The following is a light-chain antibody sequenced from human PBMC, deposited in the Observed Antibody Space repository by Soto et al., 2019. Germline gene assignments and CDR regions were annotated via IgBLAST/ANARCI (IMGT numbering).Light chain of an antibody. CDR1: QRVSSS. CDR3: QQYNNWPPWT. J-gene: IGKJ1*01. Sequence: EIVMTQSPATLSVSPGERATLSCRASQRVSSSLSWYQQQPGRAPRLLIYGASTRATGIPARFSGSGSGTEFTLTISSLQSEDFAVYYCQQYNNWPPWTFGQGTKVDI. CDR2: GAS. V-gene: IGKV3-15*01.